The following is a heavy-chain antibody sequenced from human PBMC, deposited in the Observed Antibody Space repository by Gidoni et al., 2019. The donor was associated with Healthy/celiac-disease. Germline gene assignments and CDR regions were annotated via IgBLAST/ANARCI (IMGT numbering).Heavy chain of an antibody. CDR2: ISGSGGST. CDR3: AKGVEYYYDSSGYYPNYGY. D-gene: IGHD3-22*01. Sequence: EVQLLDSGGGLVQPGGSLRLSCAASGFTFSSYAMSWVRQAPGKGLEWVAAISGSGGSTYYADSVKGRFTISRDNSKNTLYLQMNSLRAEDTAVYYCAKGVEYYYDSSGYYPNYGYWGQGTLVTVSS. V-gene: IGHV3-23*01. J-gene: IGHJ4*02. CDR1: GFTFSSYA.